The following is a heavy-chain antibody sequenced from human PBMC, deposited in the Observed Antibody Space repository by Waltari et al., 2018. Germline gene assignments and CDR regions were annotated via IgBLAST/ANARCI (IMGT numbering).Heavy chain of an antibody. CDR2: IYHSGST. D-gene: IGHD6-25*01. Sequence: QVQLQESGPGLVKPSETLSLTCAVPGYSISSGYYWGWIRQTPGKGLEWIGSIYHSGSTYYNPSLKSRVTISVDTSKNQFSLKLSSVTAADTAVYYCARVGSSDDYYYYMDVWGKGTTVTVSS. V-gene: IGHV4-38-2*01. CDR1: GYSISSGYY. J-gene: IGHJ6*03. CDR3: ARVGSSDDYYYYMDV.